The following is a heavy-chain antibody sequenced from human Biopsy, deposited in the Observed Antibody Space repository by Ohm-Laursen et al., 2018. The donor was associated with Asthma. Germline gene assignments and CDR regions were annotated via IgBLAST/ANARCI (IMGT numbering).Heavy chain of an antibody. CDR1: GFTFSSYG. J-gene: IGHJ6*02. Sequence: RSLRLSCAASGFTFSSYGMHWVRQAPGKGLEWVAVISYDGSNKYYGDSVQGRFTISRDNSKNTLYLQMNSLRAEDTAVYYCASYEVVTSILPLDVWGQGTTVTVS. V-gene: IGHV3-30*03. CDR2: ISYDGSNK. CDR3: ASYEVVTSILPLDV. D-gene: IGHD2-21*02.